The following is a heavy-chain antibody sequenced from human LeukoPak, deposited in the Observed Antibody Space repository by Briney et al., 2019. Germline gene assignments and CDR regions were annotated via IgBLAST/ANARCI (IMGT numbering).Heavy chain of an antibody. Sequence: PGGSLRLSCAASGFTFSNAWMSWVRQAPGKGPESVGRIKRKTDGGTTDYAAPVKGRFTISRDDSKTTLYLQMNSLKTEDTAVYYCTTDTVIAAAGLDYWGQGTLVTVSS. CDR3: TTDTVIAAAGLDY. CDR1: GFTFSNAW. D-gene: IGHD6-13*01. CDR2: IKRKTDGGTT. V-gene: IGHV3-15*01. J-gene: IGHJ4*02.